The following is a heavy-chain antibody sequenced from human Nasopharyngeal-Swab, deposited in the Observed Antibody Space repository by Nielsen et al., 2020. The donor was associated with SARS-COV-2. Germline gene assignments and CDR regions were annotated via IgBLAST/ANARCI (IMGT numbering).Heavy chain of an antibody. D-gene: IGHD5-24*01. J-gene: IGHJ4*02. CDR1: GFTFGNSA. CDR3: VKGMEGYNRGGYFDY. Sequence: GSLRLSCSTSGFTFGNSALHWVRQAPGKGLEYVSAISTHGGGTYYTDSVKGRFTIYRDNSQQTLYLQMSSLRPEDTAVYYCVKGMEGYNRGGYFDYWGQGNLVTVSS. CDR2: ISTHGGGT. V-gene: IGHV3-64D*06.